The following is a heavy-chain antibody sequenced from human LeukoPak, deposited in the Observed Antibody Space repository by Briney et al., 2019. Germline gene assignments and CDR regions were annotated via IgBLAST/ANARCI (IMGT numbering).Heavy chain of an antibody. CDR1: GGSISSSSYY. V-gene: IGHV4-39*01. J-gene: IGHJ2*01. Sequence: SETLSLTCTVSGGSISSSSYYWGWIRQPPGKGLEWIGSIYYSGSTYYSPSLKSRVTISVDTSKNQFSLKLSSVTAADTAVYYCARHTGIAARPGYWYFDLWGRGTLVTVSS. D-gene: IGHD6-6*01. CDR2: IYYSGST. CDR3: ARHTGIAARPGYWYFDL.